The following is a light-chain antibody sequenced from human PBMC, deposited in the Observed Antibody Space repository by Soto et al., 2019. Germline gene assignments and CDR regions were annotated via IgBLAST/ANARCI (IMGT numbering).Light chain of an antibody. V-gene: IGLV2-23*01. CDR2: EGS. CDR1: RSDVGSYNF. Sequence: QSALTQPASVSVSPGQSITIPCSGTRSDVGSYNFVSWYQQHTGKAPKIMIYEGSKRPSAVANRFSGSKSGNTASLTIAGLQAEDEPDYYCCSHAGSRVFGGGTKLTV. CDR3: CSHAGSRV. J-gene: IGLJ3*02.